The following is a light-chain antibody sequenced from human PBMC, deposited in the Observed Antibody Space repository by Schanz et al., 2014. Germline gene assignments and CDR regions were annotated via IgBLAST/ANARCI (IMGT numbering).Light chain of an antibody. V-gene: IGLV2-23*03. J-gene: IGLJ2*01. CDR1: NTDVGSTYL. CDR3: CSYSHSRTFVL. CDR2: GGS. Sequence: QSALTQPASVSASPGQSITISCTGTNTDVGSTYLVSWYQQHPGEAPKLLILGGSIRPSGISDRFSGSRSANTASLTISGLQAEDEATYYCCSYSHSRTFVLFGGGTKLTV.